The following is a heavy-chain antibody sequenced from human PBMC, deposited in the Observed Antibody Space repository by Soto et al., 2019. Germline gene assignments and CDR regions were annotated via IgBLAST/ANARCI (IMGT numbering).Heavy chain of an antibody. D-gene: IGHD3-16*01. V-gene: IGHV4-59*11. CDR2: ISYSGST. Sequence: SETPSLTCTVSGGSMSSHYWTWLRQPPGKGLEWIGYISYSGSTYYNPSLKSRVTISADTSRNQFSLKLSSVIAADTAVYYCARADPDASVGYWGQGILVTVSS. CDR3: ARADPDASVGY. CDR1: GGSMSSHY. J-gene: IGHJ4*02.